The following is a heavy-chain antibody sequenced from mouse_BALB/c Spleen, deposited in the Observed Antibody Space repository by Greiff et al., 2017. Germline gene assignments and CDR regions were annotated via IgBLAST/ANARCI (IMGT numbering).Heavy chain of an antibody. J-gene: IGHJ4*01. CDR3: ARWADGKVYAMDY. CDR1: GYAFSSYW. CDR2: IYPGDGDT. D-gene: IGHD2-1*01. V-gene: IGHV1-80*01. Sequence: QVQLQHSGAELVRPGSSVKISCKASGYAFSSYWMNWVKQRPGQGLEWIGQIYPGDGDTNYNGKFKGKATLTADKSSSTAYMQLSSLTSEDSAVYFCARWADGKVYAMDYWGQGTSVTVSS.